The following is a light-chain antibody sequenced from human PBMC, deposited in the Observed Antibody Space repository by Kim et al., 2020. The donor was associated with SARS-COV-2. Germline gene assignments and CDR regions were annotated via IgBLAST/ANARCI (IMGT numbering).Light chain of an antibody. Sequence: QSALTQPPSASGSPGQSVTISCTGTTRDVGTYNYVSWYQQRPGEAHILIFFKVSEPPSGVPDRFSGSKSGTSASLTVSGRQDEDEADYYCASYAGTNIGVFGSGTKVTVL. J-gene: IGLJ1*01. CDR1: TRDVGTYNY. V-gene: IGLV2-8*01. CDR3: ASYAGTNIGV. CDR2: KVS.